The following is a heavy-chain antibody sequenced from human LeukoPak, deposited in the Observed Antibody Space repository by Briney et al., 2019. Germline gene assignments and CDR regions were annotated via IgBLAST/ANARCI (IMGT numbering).Heavy chain of an antibody. V-gene: IGHV5-51*01. CDR3: ARGERAMARRKAGFDC. CDR1: GNDFANFW. D-gene: IGHD5-24*01. Sequence: GKFLQISCTASGNDFANFWIGWGRQKSRKGVEWGGSNYPCGSDTIYSPSFQGQVTISADKSIRTAYLRRSTLTASDTAMYNCARGERAMARRKAGFDCWGQGTPVSASA. J-gene: IGHJ4*02. CDR2: NYPCGSDT.